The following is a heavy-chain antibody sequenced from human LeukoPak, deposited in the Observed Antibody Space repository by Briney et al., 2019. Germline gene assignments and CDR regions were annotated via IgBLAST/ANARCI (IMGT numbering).Heavy chain of an antibody. V-gene: IGHV3-74*01. Sequence: PGGSLRLSCAASGFSFSSYWMHWVRQAPGKGLVWVSRIKTDGSSLDGSSTSYADSVKGRFTISRDNAKNTLYLQMDSLRAEDTAVYYCAKFSGDSKPFDYWGQGTQVTVSS. CDR1: GFSFSSYW. J-gene: IGHJ4*02. CDR2: IKTDGSSLDGSST. D-gene: IGHD4-17*01. CDR3: AKFSGDSKPFDY.